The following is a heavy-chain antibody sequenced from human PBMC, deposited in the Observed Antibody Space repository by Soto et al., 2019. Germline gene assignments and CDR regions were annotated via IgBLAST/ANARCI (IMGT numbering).Heavy chain of an antibody. CDR2: IWYDGTNK. V-gene: IGHV3-33*01. J-gene: IGHJ6*02. D-gene: IGHD6-13*01. CDR3: ARDRGAVAGTRYYYGMDV. Sequence: QVQLVESGGGVGQPGRSLRLSCAASGFTFSSYGMHWVRQAPGKGLEWVAVIWYDGTNKYYADSVKGRFTISRDNSKNTLYLQMNSLRAEDTAVYYCARDRGAVAGTRYYYGMDVWGQGTTVTVSS. CDR1: GFTFSSYG.